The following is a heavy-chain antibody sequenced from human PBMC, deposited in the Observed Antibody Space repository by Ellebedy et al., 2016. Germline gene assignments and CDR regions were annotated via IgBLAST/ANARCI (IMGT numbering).Heavy chain of an antibody. Sequence: SVKVSXXASGGTFSSYAISWVRQAPGQGLEWMGGIIPIFGTANFAQKFQGRVTITADESTSTAYMELSSLRSEDTAVYYCATEELTGDYYYMDVWGKGTTVTVSS. CDR1: GGTFSSYA. CDR2: IIPIFGTA. J-gene: IGHJ6*03. V-gene: IGHV1-69*13. CDR3: ATEELTGDYYYMDV. D-gene: IGHD7-27*01.